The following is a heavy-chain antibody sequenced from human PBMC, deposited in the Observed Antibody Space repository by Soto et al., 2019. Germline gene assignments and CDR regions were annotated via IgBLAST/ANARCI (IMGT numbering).Heavy chain of an antibody. CDR2: MNPDSDKT. CDR1: GYMFSNYD. Sequence: QVQLVQSGAEVKKPGASVKVSCKASGYMFSNYDIIWVRQATGQGLEWMGWMNPDSDKTDYAQKFQGRVTMTGNTSISTAYMELTALTYEDTAIYYCARPGARYCGGYCYSSHWGQGTLVTVSS. V-gene: IGHV1-8*01. J-gene: IGHJ4*02. CDR3: ARPGARYCGGYCYSSH. D-gene: IGHD2-21*02.